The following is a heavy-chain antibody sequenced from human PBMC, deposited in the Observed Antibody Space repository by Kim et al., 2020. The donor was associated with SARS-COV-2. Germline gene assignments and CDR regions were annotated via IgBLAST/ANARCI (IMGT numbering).Heavy chain of an antibody. Sequence: SETLSLTCGVYGGSLIGYYWNWIRQPPGKGLEWIGEINQRGSNKYNPSLMSRVTISLDTSKKEFSLNLRSVTAADMVIYYYASVTLIGIVIDYWCQGTLV. CDR3: ASVTLIGIVIDY. CDR2: INQRGSN. D-gene: IGHD2-21*01. V-gene: IGHV4-34*01. J-gene: IGHJ4*02. CDR1: GGSLIGYY.